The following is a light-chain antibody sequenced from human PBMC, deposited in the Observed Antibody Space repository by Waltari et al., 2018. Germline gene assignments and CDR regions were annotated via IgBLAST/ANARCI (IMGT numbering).Light chain of an antibody. J-gene: IGKJ2*01. V-gene: IGKV3-11*01. CDR2: DAS. Sequence: EIVLTQSPATLSLSPGDTATLSCRASQGVGSYLAWYQQKPGQPPRLLIYDASNRATGVPASFRGSGSGTDFTLTITSLEAEDFAVYYCQQRSNWTPHTFGQGARLEIK. CDR1: QGVGSY. CDR3: QQRSNWTPHT.